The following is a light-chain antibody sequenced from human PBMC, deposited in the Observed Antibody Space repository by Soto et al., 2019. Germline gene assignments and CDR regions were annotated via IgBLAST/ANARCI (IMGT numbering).Light chain of an antibody. CDR3: QQSYRTPHT. CDR2: DAS. J-gene: IGKJ2*01. CDR1: QSIGTR. V-gene: IGKV1-5*01. Sequence: DIQMTQSPSTVSASVGDRVTITCRASQSIGTRLAWYQRKPGKAPKFLIYDASTLGSGVPSRFSGSGSGTEFTLTISSLQPDDFATYYCQQSYRTPHTFGQGTKLETK.